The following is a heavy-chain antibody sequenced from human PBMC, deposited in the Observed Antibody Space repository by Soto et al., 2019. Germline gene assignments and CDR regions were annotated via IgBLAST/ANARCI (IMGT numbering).Heavy chain of an antibody. Sequence: QVQLVESGGGVVQPGRSLRLSCAASGFTFSSYGMHWVRQAPGKGLEWVAVISYDGSNKYYADSVKGRFTISRDNSKNTLYLQMNSLRAEDTAVYYCAKDGEDTAMVSGWWNWFDPWGQGTLVTVSS. CDR3: AKDGEDTAMVSGWWNWFDP. CDR1: GFTFSSYG. V-gene: IGHV3-30*18. CDR2: ISYDGSNK. D-gene: IGHD5-18*01. J-gene: IGHJ5*02.